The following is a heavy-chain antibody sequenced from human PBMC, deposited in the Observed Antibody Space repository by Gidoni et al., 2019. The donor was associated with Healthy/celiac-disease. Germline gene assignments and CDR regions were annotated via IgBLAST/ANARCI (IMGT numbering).Heavy chain of an antibody. CDR2: ISYDGSNK. D-gene: IGHD6-25*01. CDR1: GLTFSSYA. Sequence: QVQLVESGGGVVQPGRSLRLSCAASGLTFSSYAMHWVRQAPGKGLEWVAVISYDGSNKYYADSVKGRFTISRDNSKNTLYLQMNSLRAEDTAVYYCARDPERTGRKAAKFDYWGQGTLVTVSS. CDR3: ARDPERTGRKAAKFDY. V-gene: IGHV3-30*04. J-gene: IGHJ4*02.